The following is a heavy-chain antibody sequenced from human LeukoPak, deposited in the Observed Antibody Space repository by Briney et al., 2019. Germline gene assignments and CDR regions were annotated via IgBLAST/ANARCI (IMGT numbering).Heavy chain of an antibody. CDR1: GGSISSGGYY. V-gene: IGHV4-30-2*01. CDR2: IYHSGST. CDR3: ARDLFRPVTASSGMDV. D-gene: IGHD1-14*01. Sequence: SQTLSLTCTVSGGSISSGGYYWSWIRQPPGKGLEWIGYIYHSGSTYYNPSLKSRVTISVDRSKNQFSLKLSSVTAADTAVYYCARDLFRPVTASSGMDVWGQGTTVTVSS. J-gene: IGHJ6*02.